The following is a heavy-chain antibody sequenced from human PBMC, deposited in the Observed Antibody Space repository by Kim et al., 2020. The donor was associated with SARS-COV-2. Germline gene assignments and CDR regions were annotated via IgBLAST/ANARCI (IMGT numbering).Heavy chain of an antibody. CDR2: IIPIFGTA. D-gene: IGHD3-3*01. J-gene: IGHJ6*02. Sequence: SVKVSCKASGGTFRSYAISWVRQAPGQGLEWMGGIIPIFGTANYAQKFQGRVTITADESTSPAYMELSSLRSEDTAVYYCASSVITIFGVVIIRDYYYYYGMDVWGQGTTVTVSS. V-gene: IGHV1-69*13. CDR1: GGTFRSYA. CDR3: ASSVITIFGVVIIRDYYYYYGMDV.